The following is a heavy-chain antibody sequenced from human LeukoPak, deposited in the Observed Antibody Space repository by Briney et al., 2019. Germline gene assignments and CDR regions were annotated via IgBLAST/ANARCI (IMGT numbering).Heavy chain of an antibody. CDR1: GFIFDDYG. D-gene: IGHD2-2*01. CDR3: AKDGSSTGHYYYGMDV. CDR2: ISWNSGSI. Sequence: PGRSLRLSCVASGFIFDDYGMHWVRQAPGKGLEWVAGISWNSGSIGYADSVKGRFTIYRDNTKNSLYLEMSSLRAEDTALYYCAKDGSSTGHYYYGMDVWGQGTTVTVSS. J-gene: IGHJ6*02. V-gene: IGHV3-9*01.